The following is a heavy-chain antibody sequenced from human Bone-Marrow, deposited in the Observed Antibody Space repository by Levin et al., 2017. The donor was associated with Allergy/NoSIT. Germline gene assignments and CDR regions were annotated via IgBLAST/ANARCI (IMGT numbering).Heavy chain of an antibody. J-gene: IGHJ5*02. CDR2: INPNSAVT. D-gene: IGHD2-15*01. Sequence: ASVKVSCKASGYSFTDYYLHWVRQAPGQGLEWLGRINPNSAVTNYAQKFRGRVTMTRDTSIATAYMELRCLKSEDTAVYYCVKDGHMLRSADRPPALDPWGQGALVTVSS. CDR3: VKDGHMLRSADRPPALDP. V-gene: IGHV1-2*06. CDR1: GYSFTDYY.